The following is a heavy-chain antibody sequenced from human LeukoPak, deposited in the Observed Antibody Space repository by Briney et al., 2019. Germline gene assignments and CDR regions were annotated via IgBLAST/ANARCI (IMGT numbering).Heavy chain of an antibody. Sequence: SETLSLTCGVYGGSFSGYYWSWIRQPPGKGLEWIGEINHSGSTNYNPSLKSRVTISVDTSKNQFSLKLSSVTAADTAVYYCARVGAVAGTDLDYWGQGTLVTVSS. J-gene: IGHJ4*02. CDR1: GGSFSGYY. CDR3: ARVGAVAGTDLDY. D-gene: IGHD6-19*01. V-gene: IGHV4-34*01. CDR2: INHSGST.